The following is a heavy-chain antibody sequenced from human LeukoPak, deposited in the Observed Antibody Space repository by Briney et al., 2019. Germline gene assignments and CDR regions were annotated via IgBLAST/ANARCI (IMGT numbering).Heavy chain of an antibody. Sequence: PGGSLRLSCAASGFTFNGYWMSWVRQAPGKGLEWVANIKGDGSAQYYVDSVKGRFTISRDNAKNSLYMQMNSLRAEDTAVYYCVRQRRYCSGDSCYQRTFDYWGQGTLVTVSS. V-gene: IGHV3-7*01. J-gene: IGHJ4*02. D-gene: IGHD2-15*01. CDR2: IKGDGSAQ. CDR3: VRQRRYCSGDSCYQRTFDY. CDR1: GFTFNGYW.